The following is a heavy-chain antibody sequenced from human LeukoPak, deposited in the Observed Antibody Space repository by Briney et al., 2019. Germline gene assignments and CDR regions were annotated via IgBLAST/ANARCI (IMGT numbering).Heavy chain of an antibody. Sequence: GGSLRLSCAASGFTFSSYSMYWVRQAPGKGLEWVSSISSSSSYIYYADSVKGRFTISRDNAKNSLYLQMNSLRAEDTAVYYCAKKRSFYNGRGIYGFDYGGKGTLVTVPS. CDR1: GFTFSSYS. J-gene: IGHJ4*02. D-gene: IGHD3-10*01. V-gene: IGHV3-21*01. CDR3: AKKRSFYNGRGIYGFDY. CDR2: ISSSSSYI.